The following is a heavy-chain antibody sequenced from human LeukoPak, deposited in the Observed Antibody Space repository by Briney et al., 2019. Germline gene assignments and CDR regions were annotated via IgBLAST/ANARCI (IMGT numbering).Heavy chain of an antibody. D-gene: IGHD6-19*01. J-gene: IGHJ4*02. CDR1: GYTFTSYA. CDR2: INAGNGNT. CDR3: ARWPIAVAAT. V-gene: IGHV1-3*01. Sequence: ASVKVSCKASGYTFTSYAMNWVRQAPGQRLEWMGWINAGNGNTKYSQKFQGRVTITRDTSASTAYMELSSLRSEDTAVYYCARWPIAVAATWGQGTLVTVSS.